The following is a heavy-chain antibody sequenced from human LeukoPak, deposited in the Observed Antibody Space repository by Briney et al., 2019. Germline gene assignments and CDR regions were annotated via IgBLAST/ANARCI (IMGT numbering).Heavy chain of an antibody. CDR2: IYTSGST. D-gene: IGHD1-26*01. V-gene: IGHV4-61*02. CDR1: GGSISSGSYY. J-gene: IGHJ3*02. Sequence: SETLSLTCTVSGGSISSGSYYWGWIRQPAGKGLEWIGRIYTSGSTNYNPSLKSRVTISVDTSKNQFSLKLSSVTAADTAVYYCARRAIVGDENAFDIWGQGTMVTVSS. CDR3: ARRAIVGDENAFDI.